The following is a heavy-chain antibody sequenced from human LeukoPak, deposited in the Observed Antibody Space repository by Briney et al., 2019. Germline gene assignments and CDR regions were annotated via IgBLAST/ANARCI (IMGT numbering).Heavy chain of an antibody. V-gene: IGHV1-46*01. CDR2: INPSGGST. CDR1: GYTFTGYY. J-gene: IGHJ5*02. Sequence: ASVKVSCKASGYTFTGYYMHWVRQAPGQGLEWMGIINPSGGSTSYAQKFQGRVTMTRDTSTSTVYMELSSLRSEDTAVYYCARDRWDWNDSVNWFDPWGQGTLVTVSS. CDR3: ARDRWDWNDSVNWFDP. D-gene: IGHD1-1*01.